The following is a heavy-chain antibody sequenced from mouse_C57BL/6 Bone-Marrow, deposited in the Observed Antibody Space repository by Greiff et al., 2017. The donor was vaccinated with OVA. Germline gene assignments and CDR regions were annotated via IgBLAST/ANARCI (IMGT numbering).Heavy chain of an antibody. V-gene: IGHV1-64*01. CDR3: ARFTAQATAYFDY. D-gene: IGHD3-2*02. Sequence: QVQLQQPGAELVKPGASVKLSCKASGYTFTSYWMHWVKQRPGQGLEWIGMIHPNSGSTNYTEKFKSKATLTVDKSSSTAYMQLSSLTSEDSAVYYCARFTAQATAYFDYWGQGTTLTVSS. CDR1: GYTFTSYW. CDR2: IHPNSGST. J-gene: IGHJ2*01.